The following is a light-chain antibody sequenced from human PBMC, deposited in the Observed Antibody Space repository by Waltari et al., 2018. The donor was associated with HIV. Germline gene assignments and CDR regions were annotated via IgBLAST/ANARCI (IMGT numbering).Light chain of an antibody. CDR3: CSYAGTSTYV. J-gene: IGLJ1*01. CDR2: AVT. CDR1: RRDVVRHQL. V-gene: IGLV2-23*02. Sequence: QPPLPHPASVARSARTSLTLSPTGPRRDVVRHQLVSWYQHHPGKAPKVMIYAVTKRPSGVSDRFSGSKSGNTASLTISGLQAEDEADYYCCSYAGTSTYVFGTGTKVTVL.